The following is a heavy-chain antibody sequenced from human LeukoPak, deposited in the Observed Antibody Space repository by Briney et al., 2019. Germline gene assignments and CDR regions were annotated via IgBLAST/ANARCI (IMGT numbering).Heavy chain of an antibody. CDR2: IDPSDSYT. V-gene: IGHV5-10-1*01. CDR3: ARRNLYYYDSSGYYGGYYFDY. Sequence: GESLKISCKGSVYRFTTCWIGWVRQMPGKGLEWMGRIDPSDSYTNYSPSFQGHVTISADKSISTAYLQWSSLKASDTAMYYCARRNLYYYDSSGYYGGYYFDYWGQGTLVTVSS. CDR1: VYRFTTCW. D-gene: IGHD3-22*01. J-gene: IGHJ4*02.